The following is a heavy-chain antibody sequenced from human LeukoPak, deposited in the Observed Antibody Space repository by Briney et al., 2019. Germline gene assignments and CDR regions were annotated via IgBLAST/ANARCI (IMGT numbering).Heavy chain of an antibody. CDR2: ISSGGYTI. CDR3: ARVRGYSGYVLGYWLDP. CDR1: GFTFSSYD. J-gene: IGHJ5*02. D-gene: IGHD5-12*01. Sequence: GGSLRLSCAASGFTFSSYDMNWVRQAPGKGLDWVSSISSGGYTIYYADSVKGRFTISRDNAKNSLFLQMNSLRAEDTAVYYCARVRGYSGYVLGYWLDPWGQGTLVTVSS. V-gene: IGHV3-48*03.